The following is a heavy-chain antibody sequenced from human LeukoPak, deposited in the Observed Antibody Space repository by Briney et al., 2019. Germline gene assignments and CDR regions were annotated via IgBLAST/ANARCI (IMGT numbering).Heavy chain of an antibody. D-gene: IGHD3-22*01. V-gene: IGHV4-39*07. CDR2: IYYSRST. Sequence: SGGTLRLSCAASGFTFSSYGMSWVRQAPGKGLEWIGSIYYSRSTYYNPSLKSRVTISVDTSKNQFSLKLSSVTAADTAVYYCARDLRYDSSGYYYFDYWGQGTLVTVSS. J-gene: IGHJ4*02. CDR3: ARDLRYDSSGYYYFDY. CDR1: GFTFSSYG.